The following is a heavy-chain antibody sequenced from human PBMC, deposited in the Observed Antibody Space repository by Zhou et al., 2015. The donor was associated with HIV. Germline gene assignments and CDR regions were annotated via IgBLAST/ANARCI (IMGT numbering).Heavy chain of an antibody. V-gene: IGHV1-69*01. CDR3: ASAMTGSSSNYYYYGMDV. CDR1: GGTFSRYA. D-gene: IGHD6-6*01. J-gene: IGHJ6*02. CDR2: IIPIFGTA. Sequence: QVQLVQSGAEVKKPGSSVKVSCKASGGTFSRYAISWVRQAPGQGLEWMGGIIPIFGTANYAQKFQGRVTIIADDSTSTAYMELSSLRSEDTAVYYCASAMTGSSSNYYYYGMDVWGQGTTVTVSS.